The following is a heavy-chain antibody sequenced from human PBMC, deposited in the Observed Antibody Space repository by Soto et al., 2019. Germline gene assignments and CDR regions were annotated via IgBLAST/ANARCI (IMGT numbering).Heavy chain of an antibody. V-gene: IGHV3-9*01. Sequence: PGGSLRLSCAASGFTFDDYAMHWVRQAPGKGLEWVSGISWNSGSIGYADSVKGRFTISRDNAKNSLYLQMNSLRAEDTALYYCAKDTAGSSGWYFQAEHYLDYWGQGTLVTVSA. CDR2: ISWNSGSI. CDR3: AKDTAGSSGWYFQAEHYLDY. J-gene: IGHJ4*02. D-gene: IGHD6-19*01. CDR1: GFTFDDYA.